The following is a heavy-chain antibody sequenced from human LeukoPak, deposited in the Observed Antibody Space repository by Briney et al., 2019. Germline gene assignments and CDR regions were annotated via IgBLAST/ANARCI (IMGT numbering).Heavy chain of an antibody. V-gene: IGHV3-30*02. CDR1: GFTFSSYG. CDR2: IRYDGSNK. CDR3: ARDRTYYYDSSGYPTTRYYFDY. Sequence: GGSLRLSCAASGFTFSSYGMHWVRQAPGKGLEWVAFIRYDGSNKYYADSVKGRFTISRDNSKNTLYLQMNSLRAEDTAVYYCARDRTYYYDSSGYPTTRYYFDYWGQGTLVTVSS. D-gene: IGHD3-22*01. J-gene: IGHJ4*02.